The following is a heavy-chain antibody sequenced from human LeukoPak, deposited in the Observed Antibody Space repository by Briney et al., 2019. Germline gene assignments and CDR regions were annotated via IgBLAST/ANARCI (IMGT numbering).Heavy chain of an antibody. CDR3: ARDQVAAAGYYYYYGMDV. J-gene: IGHJ6*02. CDR2: ISAYNGNT. Sequence: ASVKVSCKASGYTFTSYGISWVRQAPGQGLEWMGWISAYNGNTNYAQKLQGRVTMTTDTSTSTAHMELRSLRSDDTAVYYCARDQVAAAGYYYYYGMDVWGQGTTVTVSS. CDR1: GYTFTSYG. D-gene: IGHD6-13*01. V-gene: IGHV1-18*01.